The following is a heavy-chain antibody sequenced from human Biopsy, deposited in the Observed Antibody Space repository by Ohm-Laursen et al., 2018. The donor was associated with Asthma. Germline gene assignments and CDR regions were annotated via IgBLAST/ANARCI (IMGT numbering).Heavy chain of an antibody. CDR2: IIPVFGKS. J-gene: IGHJ6*02. D-gene: IGHD1-7*01. CDR3: ARDPHNSYLAYFRTKFNYYYDGMDV. V-gene: IGHV1-69*01. CDR1: GGTFGSYA. Sequence: ESSVKVSCKASGGTFGSYAISWVRQAPGQGLEWMGGIIPVFGKSNYAQKFQGRVTITADESTSTAYMELSSLRSEDTAVYYCARDPHNSYLAYFRTKFNYYYDGMDVWGQGTTVTVSS.